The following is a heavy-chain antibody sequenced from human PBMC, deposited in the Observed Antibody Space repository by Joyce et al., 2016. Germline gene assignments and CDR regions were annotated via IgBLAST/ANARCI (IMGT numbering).Heavy chain of an antibody. CDR1: GYTFTSYN. Sequence: QVQLVQSGAEVKKPGASVKVSCKASGYTFTSYNINWGRQATGQGLEWMGWMNPNSGNTAYEQKFQGRLTMTRNTSISTVYMELSSLRSEDTAVYYCVGQLDVWGQGTTVTVSS. CDR3: VGQLDV. D-gene: IGHD3-10*01. CDR2: MNPNSGNT. J-gene: IGHJ6*02. V-gene: IGHV1-8*01.